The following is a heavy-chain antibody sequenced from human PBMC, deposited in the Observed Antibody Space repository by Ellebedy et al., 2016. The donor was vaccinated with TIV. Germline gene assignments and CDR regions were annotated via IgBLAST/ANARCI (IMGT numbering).Heavy chain of an antibody. D-gene: IGHD5-24*01. CDR1: ESIFSNYE. CDR2: MSPNSGYK. Sequence: ASVKVSXKASESIFSNYEINWVRQATGQGPEWMGWMSPNSGYKGYAQKFQGRVTMTRNTSISTAYLELRSLRSEDTAVYYCARGYNDYYYYMDVWGTGTTVTVSS. CDR3: ARGYNDYYYYMDV. J-gene: IGHJ6*03. V-gene: IGHV1-8*01.